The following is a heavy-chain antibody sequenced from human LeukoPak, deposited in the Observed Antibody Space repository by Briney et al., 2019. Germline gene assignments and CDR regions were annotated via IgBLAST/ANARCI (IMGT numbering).Heavy chain of an antibody. CDR1: GVSISSTSYY. CDR3: ARLEGRGYCSGGSCPLFDY. V-gene: IGHV4-61*05. J-gene: IGHJ4*02. D-gene: IGHD2-15*01. CDR2: IYYSGST. Sequence: SETLSLTCTVSGVSISSTSYYWSWIRQPPGKGLAWIGYIYYSGSTNYNPSLKSRVTISVDTSKNQFSMKLSSVTAADTAVYYCARLEGRGYCSGGSCPLFDYWGQGTLVTVSS.